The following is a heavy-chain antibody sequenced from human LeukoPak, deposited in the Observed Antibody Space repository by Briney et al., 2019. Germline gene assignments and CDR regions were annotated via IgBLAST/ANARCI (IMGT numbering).Heavy chain of an antibody. V-gene: IGHV4-39*07. CDR2: IHYTGST. Sequence: SETLFLTCTVSGDSISSGPYFWGWIRQPPGKGLEWLGNIHYTGSTYYKSSLRSRVTMSVDTSKNQFSLMLRSVTAADTAMYYCARLDGGQLGHCSSTSCNGAFDIWGQGAMVTVSS. CDR3: ARLDGGQLGHCSSTSCNGAFDI. J-gene: IGHJ3*02. CDR1: GDSISSGPYF. D-gene: IGHD2-2*01.